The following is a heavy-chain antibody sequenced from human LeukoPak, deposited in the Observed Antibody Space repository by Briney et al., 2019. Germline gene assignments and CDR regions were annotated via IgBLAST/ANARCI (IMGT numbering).Heavy chain of an antibody. D-gene: IGHD3-3*01. V-gene: IGHV1-46*01. CDR1: GYTFTSYY. J-gene: IGHJ3*02. CDR3: ARDFLVHFGVVPSDAFDI. Sequence: ASVKVSCKASGYTFTSYYMHWVRQAPGQGLEWMGIINPSGGSTSYAQKFQGRVTMTRDTSTSTVYMELSSLRSEDTAVYYCARDFLVHFGVVPSDAFDIWGQGTMVTVSS. CDR2: INPSGGST.